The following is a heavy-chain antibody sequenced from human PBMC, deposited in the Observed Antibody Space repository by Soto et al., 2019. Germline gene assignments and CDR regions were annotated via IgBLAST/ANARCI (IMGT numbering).Heavy chain of an antibody. CDR3: AKGNYDFWSGYLGPFDY. D-gene: IGHD3-3*01. Sequence: GGSLRLSCAASGFTFSSYAMSWVRQAPGKGLEWVSAISGSGGSTYYADSVKGRFTISRDNSKNTLYLQMNSLRAEDTAVYYCAKGNYDFWSGYLGPFDYWGQGTLVTVSS. J-gene: IGHJ4*02. CDR1: GFTFSSYA. V-gene: IGHV3-23*01. CDR2: ISGSGGST.